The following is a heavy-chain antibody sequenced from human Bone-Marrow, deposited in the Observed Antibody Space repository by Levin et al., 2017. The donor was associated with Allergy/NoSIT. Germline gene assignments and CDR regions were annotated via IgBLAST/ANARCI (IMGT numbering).Heavy chain of an antibody. Sequence: SVKVSCKSSGGSFSTYAISWVRQAPGQGLEWMGGIIPMLRTPKYAHKVQGRVTITADESKSTAYMELSRLRSEDTAVYYCARVGDNYYDNTDVGPSDFWGQGTLVTVSS. J-gene: IGHJ4*02. D-gene: IGHD3-22*01. V-gene: IGHV1-69*13. CDR1: GGSFSTYA. CDR3: ARVGDNYYDNTDVGPSDF. CDR2: IIPMLRTP.